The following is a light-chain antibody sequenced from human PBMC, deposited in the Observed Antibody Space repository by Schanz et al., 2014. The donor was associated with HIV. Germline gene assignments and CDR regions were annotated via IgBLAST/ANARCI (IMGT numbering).Light chain of an antibody. V-gene: IGLV2-14*03. J-gene: IGLJ1*01. CDR3: CSYTTTSTYV. Sequence: QSALTQPRSVSGSPGQSVTISCTGTSSDVGAYNYVSWYQQHPGKAPKLMIYDVSNRPSGVSSRFSGSKSGNTASLTISGLQAEDEADYYCCSYTTTSTYVFGAGTKLTVL. CDR2: DVS. CDR1: SSDVGAYNY.